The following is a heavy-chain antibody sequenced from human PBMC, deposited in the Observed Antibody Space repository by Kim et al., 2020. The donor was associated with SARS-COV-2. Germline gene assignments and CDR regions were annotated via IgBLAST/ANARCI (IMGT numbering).Heavy chain of an antibody. Sequence: GGSLRLSCAASGFTFSSYAMHWVRQAPGKGLEWVAVISYDGSNKYYADSVKGRFTISRDNSKNTLYLQMNSLRAEDTAVYYCARARLNMVRGVIRVYYF. V-gene: IGHV3-30*04. CDR1: GFTFSSYA. CDR2: ISYDGSNK. D-gene: IGHD3-10*01. J-gene: IGHJ4*01. CDR3: ARARLNMVRGVIRVYYF.